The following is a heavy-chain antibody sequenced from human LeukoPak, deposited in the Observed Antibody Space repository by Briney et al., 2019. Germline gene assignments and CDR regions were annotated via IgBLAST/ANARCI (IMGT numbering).Heavy chain of an antibody. D-gene: IGHD2-2*01. CDR3: ARDLGLGSSSPDP. CDR1: GGTFSSYT. J-gene: IGHJ5*02. CDR2: ITPILGIA. Sequence: GATVKVSCKASGGTFSSYTISWVRQAPGQGLEWMGRITPILGIANYAQKLQGRVTITADKSTSTAYMELSSLRSEDTAVYYCARDLGLGSSSPDPWGQGTLVTVSS. V-gene: IGHV1-69*04.